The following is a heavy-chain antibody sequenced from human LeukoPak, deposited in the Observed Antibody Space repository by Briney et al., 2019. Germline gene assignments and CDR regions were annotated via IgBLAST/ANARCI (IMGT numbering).Heavy chain of an antibody. CDR3: ARGSYESSGIDC. J-gene: IGHJ4*02. CDR2: SNAGNGNK. D-gene: IGHD3-22*01. V-gene: IGHV1-3*02. CDR1: GCTFTNYA. Sequence: ASVKVSCKASGCTFTNYAMHWVRQAPGQRLEWMGWSNAGNGNKKYSQEFQGRVTITRDASASIAYMELSSLRSEDTAVYYCARGSYESSGIDCWGQGTLVTVSS.